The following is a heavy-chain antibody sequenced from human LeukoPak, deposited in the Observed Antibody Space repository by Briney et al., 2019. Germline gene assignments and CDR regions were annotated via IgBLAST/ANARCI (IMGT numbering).Heavy chain of an antibody. Sequence: GGSLRPSCAASGFTFSSYWMSWVRQAPGKGLGWVANIKQDGSEKYYVDSVKGRFTISRDNAKNSLYLQMNSLRAEDTAVYYCAREKTYYDYVWVPEDYWGQGTLVTVSS. J-gene: IGHJ4*02. D-gene: IGHD3-16*01. CDR2: IKQDGSEK. CDR1: GFTFSSYW. CDR3: AREKTYYDYVWVPEDY. V-gene: IGHV3-7*01.